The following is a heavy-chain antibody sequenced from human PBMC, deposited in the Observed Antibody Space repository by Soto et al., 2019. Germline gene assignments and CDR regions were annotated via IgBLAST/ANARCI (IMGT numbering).Heavy chain of an antibody. V-gene: IGHV3-23*01. D-gene: IGHD2-8*02. CDR3: AKDRESYWWYYYYGMDV. Sequence: GGSLRLSCAASGFTFSRYAMSWVRQAPGKGLVWVSAISGSGGSTYYADSVKGRFTISRDNSKITLYLQMNSLSAEDTAVYSCAKDRESYWWYYYYGMDVWGQGTTVTVSS. CDR1: GFTFSRYA. J-gene: IGHJ6*02. CDR2: ISGSGGST.